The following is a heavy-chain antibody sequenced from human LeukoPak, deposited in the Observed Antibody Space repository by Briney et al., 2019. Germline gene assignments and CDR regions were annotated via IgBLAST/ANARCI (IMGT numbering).Heavy chain of an antibody. Sequence: PSETLSLTCAVYGGSFSGYYWSWIRQPPGKGLEWIGEINHSGSTNYNPSLKSRVTISADTSKNQFSLKLSSVTAADTAMYYCARVKNFYGSGILDWFDPCGQATLVTVSS. J-gene: IGHJ5*02. CDR2: INHSGST. V-gene: IGHV4-34*01. D-gene: IGHD3-10*01. CDR1: GGSFSGYY. CDR3: ARVKNFYGSGILDWFDP.